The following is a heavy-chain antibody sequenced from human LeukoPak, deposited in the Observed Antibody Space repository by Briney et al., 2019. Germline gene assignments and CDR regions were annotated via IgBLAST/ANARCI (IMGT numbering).Heavy chain of an antibody. V-gene: IGHV4-59*01. CDR2: IYYSGST. Sequence: SETLSLTCTDSGGSISSYYWSWIRQPPGKGLEWIGYIYYSGSTNYNPSLKSRVTISVDTSKNQFSLKLSSVTAADTAVYYCARGAWDSSWYFVEYYFDYWGQGTLVTVSS. CDR3: ARGAWDSSWYFVEYYFDY. J-gene: IGHJ4*02. D-gene: IGHD6-13*01. CDR1: GGSISSYY.